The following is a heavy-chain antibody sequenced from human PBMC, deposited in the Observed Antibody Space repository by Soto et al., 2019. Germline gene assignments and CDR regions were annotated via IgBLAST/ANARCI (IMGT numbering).Heavy chain of an antibody. Sequence: SETLSLTCTVSGGSISSYYWSWIRQPPGKGLEWIGYIYYSGSTNYNPSLKSRVTISVDTSKNQFSLKLSSVTAADTAVYYCARGYCSGGSCYKPIDYWGQGTLVTVSS. V-gene: IGHV4-59*01. CDR3: ARGYCSGGSCYKPIDY. J-gene: IGHJ4*02. CDR2: IYYSGST. D-gene: IGHD2-15*01. CDR1: GGSISSYY.